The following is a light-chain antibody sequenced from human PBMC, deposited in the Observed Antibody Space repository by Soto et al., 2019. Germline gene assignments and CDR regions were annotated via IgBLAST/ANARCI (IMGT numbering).Light chain of an antibody. CDR1: QGISSY. V-gene: IGKV3-11*01. CDR3: QQRSSWPLT. J-gene: IGKJ4*01. CDR2: DAS. Sequence: EIVLTQSPGTLSLSPGERATLSCRASQGISSYLAWYQQKPGQAPRLLILDASNRATGIPARFSGSGSGTDFTLSISSLEPGDFAVYYCQQRSSWPLTFGGGTKVEIK.